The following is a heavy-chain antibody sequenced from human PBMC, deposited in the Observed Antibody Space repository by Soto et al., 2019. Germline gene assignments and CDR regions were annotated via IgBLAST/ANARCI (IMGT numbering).Heavy chain of an antibody. Sequence: PSQTLSLTCAISGDSVSSNSAAWNWIRQSPSRGLEWLGRTYYRSKWYNDYAVSVKSRITINPDTSKNQFSLQLNSVTPEDTAVYYCARVPGSCTSCCAPFDYWGQGTLVTAPQ. CDR2: TYYRSKWYN. D-gene: IGHD2-2*01. CDR1: GDSVSSNSAA. CDR3: ARVPGSCTSCCAPFDY. J-gene: IGHJ4*02. V-gene: IGHV6-1*01.